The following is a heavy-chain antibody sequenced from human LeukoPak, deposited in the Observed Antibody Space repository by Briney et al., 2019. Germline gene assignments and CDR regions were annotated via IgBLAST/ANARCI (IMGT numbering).Heavy chain of an antibody. V-gene: IGHV1-69*13. D-gene: IGHD2-2*01. Sequence: SVKVSCKASGGTFSSYAISWVRQAPGQGLEWMGGIIPIFGTANYAQKFQGRVTITADESTSTAYMELSSLRSEDTAVYYCARAVGVPAANLYYYYYGMDVWGQGTTVTVSS. CDR3: ARAVGVPAANLYYYYYGMDV. J-gene: IGHJ6*02. CDR1: GGTFSSYA. CDR2: IIPIFGTA.